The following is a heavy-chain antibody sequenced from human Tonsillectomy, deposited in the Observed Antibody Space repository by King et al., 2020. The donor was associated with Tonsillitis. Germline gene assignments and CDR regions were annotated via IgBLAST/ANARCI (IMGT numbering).Heavy chain of an antibody. D-gene: IGHD6-13*01. V-gene: IGHV3-7*01. CDR3: AREQRQQLEGLSDY. CDR2: IKQDGREK. Sequence: DVQLVESGGGLVQPGGSLRLSCAASGFTFSSYWMSWVRQAPGKGLEWVANIKQDGREKYYVDSVKGRFTIFRDNAKNSLYLQMNSLRAEDTAVYYCAREQRQQLEGLSDYWGQGTLVTVSS. J-gene: IGHJ4*02. CDR1: GFTFSSYW.